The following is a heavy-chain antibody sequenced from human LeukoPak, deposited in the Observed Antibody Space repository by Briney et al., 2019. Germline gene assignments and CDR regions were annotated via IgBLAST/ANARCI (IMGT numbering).Heavy chain of an antibody. Sequence: GGSLRLSCAASGFTFSTYWMNWYRQAPGKGLEWVGNINQDASEINYVDSVRGRFTISRDNAKNSLHLQMYSLRAEDTAVYYCATDRGNSDWQKRFDSWGQGTLVTVSS. V-gene: IGHV3-7*01. CDR1: GFTFSTYW. J-gene: IGHJ4*02. D-gene: IGHD2-21*02. CDR3: ATDRGNSDWQKRFDS. CDR2: INQDASEI.